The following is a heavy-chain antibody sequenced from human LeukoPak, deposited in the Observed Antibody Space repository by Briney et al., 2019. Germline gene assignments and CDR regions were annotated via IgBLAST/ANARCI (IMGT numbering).Heavy chain of an antibody. CDR3: AKVLAGSGSYYNGYYFDY. Sequence: PGGSLRLSCAASGFTFSSYAMSWVRQAAGKGLEWVSAISGSGGSTYYADSVKGRFTISRDNSKNTLYLQMNSLRAEDTAVYYCAKVLAGSGSYYNGYYFDYWGQGTLVTVSS. CDR2: ISGSGGST. CDR1: GFTFSSYA. D-gene: IGHD3-10*01. J-gene: IGHJ4*02. V-gene: IGHV3-23*01.